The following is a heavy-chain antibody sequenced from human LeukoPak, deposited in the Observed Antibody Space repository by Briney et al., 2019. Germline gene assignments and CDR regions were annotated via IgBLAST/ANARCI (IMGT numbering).Heavy chain of an antibody. CDR1: GYTFTGYY. CDR2: INPNSGGT. D-gene: IGHD2-15*01. Sequence: ASVKVSCKASGYTFTGYYMHWVRQAPGQGLEWMGWINPNSGGTNYAQKFQGRVTMTRDTSISTAYMELTSLGSEDTAVYYCATAIVVVVASTAAFDIWGQGTMVTVSS. J-gene: IGHJ3*02. V-gene: IGHV1-2*02. CDR3: ATAIVVVVASTAAFDI.